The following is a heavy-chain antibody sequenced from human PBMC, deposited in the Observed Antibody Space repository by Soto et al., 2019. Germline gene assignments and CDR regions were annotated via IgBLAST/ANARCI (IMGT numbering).Heavy chain of an antibody. CDR1: GFTFSSYA. D-gene: IGHD2-2*01. V-gene: IGHV3-23*01. Sequence: PGGSLRLSCAASGFTFSSYAMSWVRQAPGKGLEWVSAISGSGGSTYYADSVKGRFTISRDNSKNTLSLQMNSLRAEDTAVYYCAKLGYCSSTCPYFDYWGQGTLVTVSS. CDR2: ISGSGGST. J-gene: IGHJ4*02. CDR3: AKLGYCSSTCPYFDY.